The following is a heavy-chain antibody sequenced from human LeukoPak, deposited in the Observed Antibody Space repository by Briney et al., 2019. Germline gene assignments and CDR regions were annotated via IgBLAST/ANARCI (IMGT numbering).Heavy chain of an antibody. CDR3: ARDRGSFLNWFDP. J-gene: IGHJ5*02. CDR1: GFTFGNSA. CDR2: ISSDGSHK. Sequence: GGSLRLSCAASGFTFGNSAMHWVRQATGKGLEWVSLISSDGSHKYYADSVKGRFSISRGNSKNTLYLQMNSLRAEDTAVYYCARDRGSFLNWFDPWGQGSLVTVSS. V-gene: IGHV3-30*03.